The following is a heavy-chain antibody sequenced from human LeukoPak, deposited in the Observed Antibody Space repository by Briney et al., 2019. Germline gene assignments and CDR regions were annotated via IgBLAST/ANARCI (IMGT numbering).Heavy chain of an antibody. J-gene: IGHJ6*02. CDR2: IYYSGST. D-gene: IGHD3-10*02. Sequence: SETLSLTCTVSGGSISSYYWSWIRQPPGKGLEWIGYIYYSGSTYYNPSLKSRVTISVDTSKNQFSLKLSSVTAADTAVYYCARYKNYYVSMDVWGQGTTVTVSS. CDR3: ARYKNYYVSMDV. V-gene: IGHV4-59*12. CDR1: GGSISSYY.